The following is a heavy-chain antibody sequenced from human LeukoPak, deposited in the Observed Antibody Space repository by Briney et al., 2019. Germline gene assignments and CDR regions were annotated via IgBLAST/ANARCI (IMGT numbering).Heavy chain of an antibody. D-gene: IGHD5-18*01. J-gene: IGHJ4*02. CDR1: GYTFDDYA. V-gene: IGHV3-9*01. CDR3: AKGHTYGLGESYLDF. Sequence: SGRPLRLSCEASGYTFDDYAMHWVRQAPGKGLEWVSAISWNSGSIGYADSVKGRFTISRDNGKNSLYLQMNSLRTEDTALYYCAKGHTYGLGESYLDFWGQGTLVSVSS. CDR2: ISWNSGSI.